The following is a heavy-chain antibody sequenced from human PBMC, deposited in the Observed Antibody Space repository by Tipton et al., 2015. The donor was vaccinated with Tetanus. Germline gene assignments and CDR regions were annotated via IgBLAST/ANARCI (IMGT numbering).Heavy chain of an antibody. D-gene: IGHD6-6*01. CDR3: ARDQGGGRVVRLNWFDP. V-gene: IGHV4-31*11. Sequence: GLVKPSETLSLTCGVSDGSFNAYYWSWIRQHPGKGPEWIGYIYYSGSTYYNPSLKSRITISVDTSKNQFSLNLTSVTAADTAVYYCARDQGGGRVVRLNWFDPWGPGTLVTVSS. CDR1: DGSFNAYY. J-gene: IGHJ5*02. CDR2: IYYSGST.